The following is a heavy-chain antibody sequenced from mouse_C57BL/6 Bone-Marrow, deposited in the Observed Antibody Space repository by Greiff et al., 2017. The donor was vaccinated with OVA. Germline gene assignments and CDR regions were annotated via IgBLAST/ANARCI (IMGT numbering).Heavy chain of an antibody. Sequence: DVQLVESEGGLVQPGSSMKLSCTASGFTFSDYYMAWVRQVPEKGLEWVANINYDGSSTYYLDSLKSRFIISRDNAKNILYLQMSSLKSEDTATYYCARAGYDGYHYAMDYWGQGTSVTVSS. V-gene: IGHV5-16*01. J-gene: IGHJ4*01. D-gene: IGHD2-3*01. CDR3: ARAGYDGYHYAMDY. CDR1: GFTFSDYY. CDR2: INYDGSST.